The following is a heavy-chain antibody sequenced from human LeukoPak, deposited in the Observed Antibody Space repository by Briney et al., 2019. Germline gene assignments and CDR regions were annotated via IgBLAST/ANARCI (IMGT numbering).Heavy chain of an antibody. CDR3: ARGPYSTSWFPLDY. Sequence: PGGSLRLSCAASGFTFSDFAMHWVRQAPGKGLEYVSAIGNNGGSTYYANSVKARFTISRDNSKNTLYLRMGSLRIEDMAVYFCARGPYSTSWFPLDYWGQGTLVTVSS. V-gene: IGHV3-64*01. D-gene: IGHD6-13*01. J-gene: IGHJ4*02. CDR1: GFTFSDFA. CDR2: IGNNGGST.